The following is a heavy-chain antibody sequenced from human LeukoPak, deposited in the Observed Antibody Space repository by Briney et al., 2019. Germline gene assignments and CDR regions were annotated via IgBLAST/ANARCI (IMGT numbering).Heavy chain of an antibody. J-gene: IGHJ1*01. Sequence: PGGSLRLSCAASGFTFSSYWMSWVCQAPGKGLEWVANIKQDGSEKYYVDSVKGRFTISRDNAKNSLYLQMNSLRAEDTAVYYCAREMKGYCSGGSCRLFQHWGQGTLVTVSS. CDR1: GFTFSSYW. D-gene: IGHD2-15*01. V-gene: IGHV3-7*01. CDR2: IKQDGSEK. CDR3: AREMKGYCSGGSCRLFQH.